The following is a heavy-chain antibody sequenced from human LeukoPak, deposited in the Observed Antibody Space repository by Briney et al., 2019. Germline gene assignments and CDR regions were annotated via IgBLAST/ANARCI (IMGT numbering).Heavy chain of an antibody. CDR3: AGGGSGYYYY. CDR2: IYTSGST. CDR1: GGSISSGSYY. J-gene: IGHJ4*02. Sequence: PSQTLSLTCTVSGGSISSGSYYWSWIRQPAGKGLEWIGRIYTSGSTNYNPSLKSRVTISVDTSKNQFSLKLSPVTAADTAVYYCAGGGSGYYYYWGQGTLVTVSS. V-gene: IGHV4-61*02. D-gene: IGHD3-22*01.